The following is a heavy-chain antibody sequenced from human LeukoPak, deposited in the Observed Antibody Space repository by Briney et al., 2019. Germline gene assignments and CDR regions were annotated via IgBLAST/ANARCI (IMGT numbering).Heavy chain of an antibody. CDR3: SKVGRVVTAIRFDY. CDR2: ISGSGGST. CDR1: GFTFSSYA. Sequence: PGGSLRLSCAASGFTFSSYAMSWVRQAPGKGLEWVSVISGSGGSTYYADSVKGRFTISRDNSKNTLYLQMNSLRAEDTAVYYCSKVGRVVTAIRFDYCGQGTLVTVSS. J-gene: IGHJ4*02. D-gene: IGHD2-21*02. V-gene: IGHV3-23*01.